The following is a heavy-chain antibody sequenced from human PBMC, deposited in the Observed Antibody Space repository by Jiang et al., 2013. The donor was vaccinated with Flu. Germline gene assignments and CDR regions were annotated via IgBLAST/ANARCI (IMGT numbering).Heavy chain of an antibody. D-gene: IGHD5-24*01. Sequence: LSCAASGFTFSSYGMHWVRQAPGKGLEWVAVISYDGSNKYYADSVKGRFTISRDNSKNTLYLQMNSLRAEDTAVYYCAKDRRDGYNFSPIAGDYWGQGTLVTVSS. CDR1: GFTFSSYG. CDR2: ISYDGSNK. V-gene: IGHV3-30*18. CDR3: AKDRRDGYNFSPIAGDY. J-gene: IGHJ4*02.